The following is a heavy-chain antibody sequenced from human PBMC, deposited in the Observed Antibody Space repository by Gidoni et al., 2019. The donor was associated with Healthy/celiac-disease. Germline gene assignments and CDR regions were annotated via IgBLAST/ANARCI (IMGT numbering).Heavy chain of an antibody. V-gene: IGHV3-11*05. CDR3: ARDSSSGPNWFDP. J-gene: IGHJ5*02. CDR1: GFTFSDYY. D-gene: IGHD6-13*01. CDR2: ISSSSSYT. Sequence: QVQLVESGGGLVKPGGSLRLSCPASGFTFSDYYMSWIRQAPGKGLEWVSYISSSSSYTNYADSVKGRFTISRDNAKNSLYLQMNSLRAEDTAVYYCARDSSSGPNWFDPWGQGTLVTVSS.